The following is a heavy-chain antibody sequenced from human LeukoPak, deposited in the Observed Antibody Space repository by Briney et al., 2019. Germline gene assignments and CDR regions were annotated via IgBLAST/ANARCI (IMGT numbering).Heavy chain of an antibody. D-gene: IGHD3-22*01. Sequence: RPSETLSLTCTVSGGSISSYYWSWIRQPPGKGLEWIGYIYYSGSTNYNPSLKSRVTISVDTPKNQFSLKLSSVTAADTAVYYCARESGYYDSSGYHTLYGMDVWGQGTTVTVSS. V-gene: IGHV4-59*01. CDR2: IYYSGST. CDR3: ARESGYYDSSGYHTLYGMDV. J-gene: IGHJ6*02. CDR1: GGSISSYY.